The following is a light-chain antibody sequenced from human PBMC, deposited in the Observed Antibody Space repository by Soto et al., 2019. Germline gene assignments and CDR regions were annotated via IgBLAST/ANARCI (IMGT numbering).Light chain of an antibody. CDR3: QQRSNWPPT. CDR2: GAS. V-gene: IGKV3-11*01. J-gene: IGKJ5*01. Sequence: EIVLIQSPATLSLSPGERATLSCRASQSVGSYLAWYQHKPGQAPRLLIYGASSRATGIPDRFSGSGSGTDFTLTISSLEPEDFAVYYCQQRSNWPPTFGQGTRLEIK. CDR1: QSVGSY.